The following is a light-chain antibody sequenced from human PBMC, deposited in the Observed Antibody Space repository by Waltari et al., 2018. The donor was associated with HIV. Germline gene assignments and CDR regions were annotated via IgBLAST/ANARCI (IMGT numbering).Light chain of an antibody. Sequence: QSALTQPRSVSGSPGQSVTISCTGTSSDVGGYKYVSWYQQHPAKAPKLMIYDVTKRRSGVPHRFSGSKSVNTASLTISGLEAEDEADYYCCSYAGSYTLVFGGGTKLTVL. CDR1: SSDVGGYKY. V-gene: IGLV2-11*01. CDR2: DVT. CDR3: CSYAGSYTLV. J-gene: IGLJ3*02.